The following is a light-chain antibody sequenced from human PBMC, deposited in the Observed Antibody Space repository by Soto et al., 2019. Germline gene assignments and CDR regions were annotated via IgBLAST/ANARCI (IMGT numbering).Light chain of an antibody. V-gene: IGKV4-1*01. CDR3: QQYYTTPFT. CDR2: WAS. J-gene: IGKJ3*01. Sequence: DIVMTQSPDSLAVSLGERATINCKSSRNVLYSSNNKNFLAWYQLKPGQPPKLLIYWASTRESGVPDRFSGSGSGTDFPLTINSLQAEDVAVYYCQQYYTTPFTFGPGTKVDI. CDR1: RNVLYSSNNKNF.